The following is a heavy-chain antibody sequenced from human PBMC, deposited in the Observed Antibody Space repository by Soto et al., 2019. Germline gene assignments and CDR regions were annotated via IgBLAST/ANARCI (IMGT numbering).Heavy chain of an antibody. CDR3: ARHSVAGGGES. D-gene: IGHD6-19*01. V-gene: IGHV4-59*08. CDR2: IYYSGST. J-gene: IGHJ5*02. CDR1: GGSISSYY. Sequence: SETLSLTCTVSGGSISSYYWSWIRQPPGKGLEWIGYIYYSGSTNYNPSLKSRVTISVDTSKNQFSLKLSSVTAADTAVYYCARHSVAGGGESWGQGTLVTVSS.